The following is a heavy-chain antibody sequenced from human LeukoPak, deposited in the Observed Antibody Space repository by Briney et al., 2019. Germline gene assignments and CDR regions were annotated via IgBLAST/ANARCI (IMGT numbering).Heavy chain of an antibody. V-gene: IGHV4-39*01. D-gene: IGHD3-16*01. J-gene: IGHJ3*02. CDR1: GGSISSSSYY. CDR2: IYYSGST. Sequence: PSETLSLTCTVSGGSISSSSYYWGWIRQPPGKGLEWIGSIYYSGSTYYNPSLKSRVTISVDTSKNQFSLKLSSVTAADTAVYYCARHARGSLLGAAFDIWGQGTMVTVSS. CDR3: ARHARGSLLGAAFDI.